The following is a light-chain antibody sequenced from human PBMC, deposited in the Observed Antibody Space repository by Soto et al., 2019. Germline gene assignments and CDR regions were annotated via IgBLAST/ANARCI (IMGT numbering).Light chain of an antibody. J-gene: IGLJ2*01. CDR2: STN. V-gene: IGLV8-61*01. Sequence: QTVVTQEPSFSVSPGGTVTLTCVLSSGSVSTSYYPSWYQQTPGQAPRTLIYSTNTRSSGVPDRFSGSILGNKAALTITGAQAEDESDYYCGLYMGSGISIFGGGTKVTVL. CDR1: SGSVSTSYY. CDR3: GLYMGSGISI.